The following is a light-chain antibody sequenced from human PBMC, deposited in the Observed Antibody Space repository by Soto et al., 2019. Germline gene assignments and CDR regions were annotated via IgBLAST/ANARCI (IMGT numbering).Light chain of an antibody. CDR1: QSIGSW. CDR2: KAS. J-gene: IGKJ1*01. CDR3: IQDYNYPHT. Sequence: DIHMTQSPSTLSASLVDRVTITCRASQSIGSWLAWYQQKPGKAPKLLIYKASTLESGVPSNFSGSGSGTEFTLTISSLQPEDFATYYCIQDYNYPHTFGKGTKVDI. V-gene: IGKV1-5*03.